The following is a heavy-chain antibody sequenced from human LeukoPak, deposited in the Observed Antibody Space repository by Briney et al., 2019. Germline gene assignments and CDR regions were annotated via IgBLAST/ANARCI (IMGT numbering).Heavy chain of an antibody. CDR1: GFTFSSYA. V-gene: IGHV3-23*01. Sequence: GGSLRLSCAASGFTFSSYAMNWVRQAPGKGLEWVSAISGSGDSTYYADSVKGRFTISRDNSKNTLYMQMNSLRAEDTAAYYCAKLVTHFDYWGQGTLVTVSS. D-gene: IGHD4-23*01. J-gene: IGHJ4*02. CDR2: ISGSGDST. CDR3: AKLVTHFDY.